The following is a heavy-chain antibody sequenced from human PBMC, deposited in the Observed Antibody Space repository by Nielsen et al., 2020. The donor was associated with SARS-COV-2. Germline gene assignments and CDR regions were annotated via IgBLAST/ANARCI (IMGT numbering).Heavy chain of an antibody. CDR2: IIPIFGTA. CDR1: GGTFSSYA. V-gene: IGHV1-69*13. J-gene: IGHJ6*02. CDR3: ARDKNVRLGYYYAMDV. Sequence: SVKVSCKASGGTFSSYAISWVRQAPGQGLEWMGGIIPIFGTANYAQKFQGRVTITADESTSTAYIELSSLRSEDTAVYYCARDKNVRLGYYYAMDVWGQGTTVTVSS. D-gene: IGHD1-1*01.